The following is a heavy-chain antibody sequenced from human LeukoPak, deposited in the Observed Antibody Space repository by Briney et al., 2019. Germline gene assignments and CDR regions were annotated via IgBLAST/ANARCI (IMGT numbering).Heavy chain of an antibody. J-gene: IGHJ4*02. Sequence: SQTLSLTCAISGDSVSSNSVAWNWIRQSPSRGLEWLGRTYYRSKWYNDYAVSVKSRISVNPDTSKNQFSLQLNSVTPEDTAVYCCARDGGVAVAGIDYWGQGTLVTVSS. CDR3: ARDGGVAVAGIDY. D-gene: IGHD6-19*01. CDR1: GDSVSSNSVA. CDR2: TYYRSKWYN. V-gene: IGHV6-1*01.